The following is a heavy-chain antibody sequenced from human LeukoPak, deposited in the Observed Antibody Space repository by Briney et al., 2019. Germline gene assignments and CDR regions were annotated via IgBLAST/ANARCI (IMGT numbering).Heavy chain of an antibody. D-gene: IGHD2-8*01. J-gene: IGHJ5*02. V-gene: IGHV3-23*01. Sequence: GGSLRLSCAASGFTFSRHYMHWVRQAPGKGLEWVSAISGSGGSTYYADSVKGRFTISRDNSKNTLYLQMNSLRAEDTAVYYCAKDPNIPWFDPWGQGAQVTVSS. CDR3: AKDPNIPWFDP. CDR2: ISGSGGST. CDR1: GFTFSRHY.